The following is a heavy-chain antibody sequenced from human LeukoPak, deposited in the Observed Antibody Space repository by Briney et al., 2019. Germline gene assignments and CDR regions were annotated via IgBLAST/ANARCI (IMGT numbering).Heavy chain of an antibody. V-gene: IGHV1-69*04. Sequence: GASVKVSCKASGGTFSSNAISWVRQAPGQGLEWMGRIIPILGIANYAQKFQGRVTITADRSTSTAYMELSSLRSEDTAVYYCARDLYCSGGSCYATIYYYYGMDVWGQGTTVTVSS. CDR1: GGTFSSNA. D-gene: IGHD2-15*01. J-gene: IGHJ6*02. CDR3: ARDLYCSGGSCYATIYYYYGMDV. CDR2: IIPILGIA.